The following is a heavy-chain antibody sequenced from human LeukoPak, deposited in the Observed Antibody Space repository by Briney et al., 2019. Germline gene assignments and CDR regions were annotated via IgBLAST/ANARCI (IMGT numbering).Heavy chain of an antibody. Sequence: SETLSLTCAVYGGSFSGYYWSWIRQPPGKGLEWIGEINHSGSTNYNPSLKSRVTISVDTSKNQFSLKLSSVTAVDTAVYYCARSPKLLWFGEGWGAFDIWGQGTMVTVSS. CDR3: ARSPKLLWFGEGWGAFDI. D-gene: IGHD3-10*01. V-gene: IGHV4-34*01. J-gene: IGHJ3*02. CDR1: GGSFSGYY. CDR2: INHSGST.